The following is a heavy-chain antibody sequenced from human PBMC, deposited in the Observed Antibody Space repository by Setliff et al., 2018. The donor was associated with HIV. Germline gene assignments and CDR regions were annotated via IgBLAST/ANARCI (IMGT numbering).Heavy chain of an antibody. Sequence: HPGGYLRLSCAASGFTFDDYTMHWVRQAPGKGLEWVSIISWDGGNTYYADSVKGRFTISRDNSKNSLYLQMNSLRTEDTALYYCVKNIGGYSSSSVSDYWGQGTLVTVSS. CDR1: GFTFDDYT. D-gene: IGHD6-6*01. V-gene: IGHV3-43*01. CDR2: ISWDGGNT. CDR3: VKNIGGYSSSSVSDY. J-gene: IGHJ4*02.